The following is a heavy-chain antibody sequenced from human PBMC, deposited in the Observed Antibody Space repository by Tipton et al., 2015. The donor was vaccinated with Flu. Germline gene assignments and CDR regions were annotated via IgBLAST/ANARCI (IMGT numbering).Heavy chain of an antibody. V-gene: IGHV1-8*01. CDR3: ARPREEQDFDY. Sequence: QLVQSGAEVKKPGASVKVSCKASGYTFTSYDINWVRQATGQGLEWMGWMNPSSGNTGYAQKFQGRVTMTRDTSISTAYMELNSLRSEDTAVYYCARPREEQDFDYWGQGTLVAVSS. J-gene: IGHJ4*02. CDR2: MNPSSGNT. D-gene: IGHD1-26*01. CDR1: GYTFTSYD.